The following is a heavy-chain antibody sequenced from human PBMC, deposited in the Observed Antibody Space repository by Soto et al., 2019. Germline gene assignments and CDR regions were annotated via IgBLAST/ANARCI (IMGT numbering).Heavy chain of an antibody. Sequence: QLQLLESGPGLVKPSETLSLTCTVSGGSLSSNYWTWIRQPPGKALEWIGYIFYSGSTNYNPSLKXRXTXXVDTSKNQVSLKLRSVTAADTAVYYCARGPSWYDYWGQGTLVTVSS. D-gene: IGHD6-13*01. V-gene: IGHV4-59*08. CDR3: ARGPSWYDY. CDR1: GGSLSSNY. CDR2: IFYSGST. J-gene: IGHJ4*02.